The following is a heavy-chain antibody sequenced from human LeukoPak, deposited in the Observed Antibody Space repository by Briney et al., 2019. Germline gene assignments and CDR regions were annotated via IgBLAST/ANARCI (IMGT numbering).Heavy chain of an antibody. V-gene: IGHV4-59*08. J-gene: IGHJ4*02. Sequence: PSETLSLTCTVSGGSISSYYWSWIRQPPGKGLEWIGYIYYSGTTNYNPSLKSRVTISVDTSKNQFSLKLSSVAAADTAVYYCARGCGDDSSGPLRGDYFDYWGQGTLVTVSS. CDR3: ARGCGDDSSGPLRGDYFDY. D-gene: IGHD3-22*01. CDR2: IYYSGTT. CDR1: GGSISSYY.